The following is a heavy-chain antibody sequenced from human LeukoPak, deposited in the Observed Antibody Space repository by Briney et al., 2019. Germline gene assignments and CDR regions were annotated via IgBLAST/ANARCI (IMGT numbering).Heavy chain of an antibody. CDR1: GFTLSSYM. V-gene: IGHV3-23*01. CDR2: ISGSAGGT. J-gene: IGHJ4*02. Sequence: GGSLRLSCVASGFTLSSYMMSWVRQAPGKGLEWVSGISGSAGGTFYSDSVRGRFTISRDSPKTTLYLQMNSLRVEDTAVYYCTKGPLDYWGQGALVTVSS. CDR3: TKGPLDY.